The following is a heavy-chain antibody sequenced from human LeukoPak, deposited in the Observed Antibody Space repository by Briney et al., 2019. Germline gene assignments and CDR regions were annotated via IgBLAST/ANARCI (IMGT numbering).Heavy chain of an antibody. J-gene: IGHJ5*02. Sequence: GGSLRLSCAASGFTFSSYWMSWVRQAPGKGLEWVANIKQDGSEKYYVDSVKGRFTISRDNAKNSLYLQMNSLRAEGTAVYYCAKDPRSAMVRGVKKNWFDPWGQGTLVTVSS. V-gene: IGHV3-7*01. D-gene: IGHD3-10*01. CDR3: AKDPRSAMVRGVKKNWFDP. CDR2: IKQDGSEK. CDR1: GFTFSSYW.